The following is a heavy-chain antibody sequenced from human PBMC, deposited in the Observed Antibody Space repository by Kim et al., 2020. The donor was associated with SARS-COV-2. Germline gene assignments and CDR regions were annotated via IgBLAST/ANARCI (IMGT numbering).Heavy chain of an antibody. Sequence: GGSLRLSCAASGFTFSSYSMNWVRQAPGKGLEWVSSISSSSSYIYYADSVKGRFTISRDNAKNSLYLQMNSLRAEDTAVYYCARDRGYNPIDAFDIWGQGTMVTVSS. D-gene: IGHD3-10*01. CDR1: GFTFSSYS. CDR3: ARDRGYNPIDAFDI. CDR2: ISSSSSYI. J-gene: IGHJ3*02. V-gene: IGHV3-21*01.